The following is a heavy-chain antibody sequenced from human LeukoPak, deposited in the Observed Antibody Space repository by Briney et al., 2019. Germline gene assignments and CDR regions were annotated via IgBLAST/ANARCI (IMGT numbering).Heavy chain of an antibody. J-gene: IGHJ6*02. CDR2: IKQDGSEK. D-gene: IGHD6-13*01. Sequence: GGSLRLSCAASGFTLSSYWMSWVRQAPGKGLEWVANIKQDGSEKYYVDSVKGRFTISRDNAKNSLYLQMNSLRAEDTAVYYCARRIAAAGNDYYYYYGMDVWGQGTTVTVSS. V-gene: IGHV3-7*01. CDR1: GFTLSSYW. CDR3: ARRIAAAGNDYYYYYGMDV.